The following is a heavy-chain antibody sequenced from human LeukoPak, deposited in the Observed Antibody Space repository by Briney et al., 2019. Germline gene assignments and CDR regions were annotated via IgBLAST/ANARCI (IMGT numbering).Heavy chain of an antibody. CDR2: ISYDGSNK. CDR1: GFTFSSHG. V-gene: IGHV3-30*18. CDR3: AKESRQWLVLGGVDY. J-gene: IGHJ4*02. Sequence: GGSLRLSCAASGFTFSSHGMHWVRQAPGKGLEWVAVISYDGSNKQYVDSVKGRFTISRDNSKNTLYLQMNSLRAEDTAVYYCAKESRQWLVLGGVDYWGQGTLVTVSS. D-gene: IGHD6-19*01.